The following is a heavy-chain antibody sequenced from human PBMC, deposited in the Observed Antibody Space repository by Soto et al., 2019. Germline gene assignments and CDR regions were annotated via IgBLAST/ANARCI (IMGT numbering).Heavy chain of an antibody. CDR3: TRDLSYTIWFDP. Sequence: GSLRLSCAASGFTFSSYWMHWVRRAPGKGLVWVSRINSDGSSTTYADSVKGRFTISRDNAKNTLFLQMNSLRAEDTAIYYCTRDLSYTIWFDPWGQGTLVTVSS. V-gene: IGHV3-74*01. D-gene: IGHD3-3*01. CDR2: INSDGSST. CDR1: GFTFSSYW. J-gene: IGHJ5*02.